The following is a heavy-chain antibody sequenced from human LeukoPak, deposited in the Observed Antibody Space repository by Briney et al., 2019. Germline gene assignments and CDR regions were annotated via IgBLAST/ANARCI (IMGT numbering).Heavy chain of an antibody. CDR1: GFTFSSYS. Sequence: GGSLRLSCTASGFTFSSYSVNWVRQAPGKGLEWVSSISTTSNYIYHADSVKGRFTISRDNAKNSLYLQMNSLRAEDTAVYYCARDPRYYHGSGFDYWGQGTLVTVSS. V-gene: IGHV3-21*01. CDR3: ARDPRYYHGSGFDY. CDR2: ISTTSNYI. D-gene: IGHD3-10*01. J-gene: IGHJ4*02.